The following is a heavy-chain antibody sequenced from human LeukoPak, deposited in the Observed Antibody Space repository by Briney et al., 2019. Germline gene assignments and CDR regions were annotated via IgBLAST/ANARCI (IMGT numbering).Heavy chain of an antibody. CDR3: ARSYYDSSGTLFDY. D-gene: IGHD3-22*01. CDR2: INSDGSST. Sequence: GGSLRPSCAASGFTFSTYWMHWVRQAPGKGLVWVSRINSDGSSTSYADSVKGRFTISRDNAKNTLYLQMNSLRAEDTAVYYCARSYYDSSGTLFDYWGQGTLVTVSS. V-gene: IGHV3-74*01. J-gene: IGHJ4*02. CDR1: GFTFSTYW.